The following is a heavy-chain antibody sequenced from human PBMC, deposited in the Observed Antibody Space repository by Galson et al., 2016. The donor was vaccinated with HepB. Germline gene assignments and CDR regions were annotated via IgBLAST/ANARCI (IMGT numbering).Heavy chain of an antibody. CDR3: ARDLRAYCGGDCPADF. CDR1: GFTFSSDY. D-gene: IGHD2-21*01. CDR2: ISTGSNTI. V-gene: IGHV3-11*01. J-gene: IGHJ4*02. Sequence: SLRLSCAASGFTFSSDYMGWARQAPGKGLEWVSYISTGSNTIYYADSVRGRFTVSRDNVKNSLYLQMNSLRAEDTAVYYCARDLRAYCGGDCPADFWGQGTLVAVSS.